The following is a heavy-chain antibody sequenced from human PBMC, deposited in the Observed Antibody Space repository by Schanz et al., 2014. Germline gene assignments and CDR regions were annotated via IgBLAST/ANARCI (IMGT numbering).Heavy chain of an antibody. D-gene: IGHD6-25*01. Sequence: VQLVESGGGVVQPGRSLRLSCAASEFTFSTDAMSWVRQAPGKGLEWLSVISASGGDTYYADSVKGRFTISRDNAKNTMYLQMNSLRAEDAAVYYCAKVRYSSGWRGDYFDEWGQGTLXTVAS. CDR1: EFTFSTDA. CDR3: AKVRYSSGWRGDYFDE. CDR2: ISASGGDT. V-gene: IGHV3-23*04. J-gene: IGHJ4*02.